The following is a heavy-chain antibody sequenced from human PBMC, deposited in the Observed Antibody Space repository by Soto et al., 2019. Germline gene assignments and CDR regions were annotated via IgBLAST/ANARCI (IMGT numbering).Heavy chain of an antibody. CDR3: ARGEPYYYGLDV. Sequence: QVQLQESGPGLVKPSQTLSLTCTVSGGSISSGDYFWSWIRQPPGKGLEWIGYIFYSGSIYYNPSLKRRVTRSVDTSKNHFSLKLSSVTAADTAMYYCARGEPYYYGLDVWGQGTTVTVSS. V-gene: IGHV4-30-4*01. J-gene: IGHJ6*02. CDR2: IFYSGSI. CDR1: GGSISSGDYF.